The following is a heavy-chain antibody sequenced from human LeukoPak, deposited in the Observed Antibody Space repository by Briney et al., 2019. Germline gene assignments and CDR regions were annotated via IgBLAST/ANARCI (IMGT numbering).Heavy chain of an antibody. CDR1: GFTFSTYG. Sequence: GTSLRLSCAASGFTFSTYGMHWVRHAPGKGLEWVAVIWEDGTNIHYADSVKGRFTISRDNSKNTLYLQMNSLRAEHTAVYYCARAGYNSGWYEYWGQGTLVTVSS. D-gene: IGHD6-19*01. CDR2: IWEDGTNI. V-gene: IGHV3-33*01. J-gene: IGHJ4*02. CDR3: ARAGYNSGWYEY.